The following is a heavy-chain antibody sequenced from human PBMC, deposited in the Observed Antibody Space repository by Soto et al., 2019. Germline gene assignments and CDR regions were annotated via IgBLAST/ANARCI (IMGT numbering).Heavy chain of an antibody. V-gene: IGHV1-69*13. CDR3: ARASRDSSSWFIYYYGMDV. Sequence: ASVKVSCKASGGTFSIYAIIWVRQAPGQGLEWMGGIIPIFGTANYAQKFQGRVTITADESTSTAYMELSSLRSEDTAVYYCARASRDSSSWFIYYYGMDVWGQGTTVTVSS. D-gene: IGHD6-13*01. CDR2: IIPIFGTA. J-gene: IGHJ6*02. CDR1: GGTFSIYA.